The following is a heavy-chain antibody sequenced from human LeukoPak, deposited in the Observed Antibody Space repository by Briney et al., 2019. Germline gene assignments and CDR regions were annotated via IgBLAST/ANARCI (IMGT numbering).Heavy chain of an antibody. V-gene: IGHV1-8*01. D-gene: IGHD1-7*01. CDR2: MNPNSGNT. CDR1: GYAFTSYD. J-gene: IGHJ6*03. CDR3: ARARGNYDLYYYYMDV. Sequence: ASVKVSCKASGYAFTSYDINWVRQATGQGLEWMGWMNPNSGNTGCAQKFQGRVTMTRNTSISTAYMELSSLRSDDTAVYYCARARGNYDLYYYYMDVWGKGTTVTVSS.